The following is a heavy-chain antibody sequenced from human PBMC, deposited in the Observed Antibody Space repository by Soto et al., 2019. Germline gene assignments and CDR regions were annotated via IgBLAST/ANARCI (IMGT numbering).Heavy chain of an antibody. V-gene: IGHV1-18*01. D-gene: IGHD3-9*01. J-gene: IGHJ4*02. CDR3: ARDGISDILTAYYGY. CDR2: ISAYNGNT. CDR1: GYTFTSYG. Sequence: GASVKVSCKASGYTFTSYGISWVRQAPGQGLEWMGWISAYNGNTNYAQKLQGRVTMTTDTSTSTAYMELRSLRSDDTAVYYCARDGISDILTAYYGYWGQGTLVTVSS.